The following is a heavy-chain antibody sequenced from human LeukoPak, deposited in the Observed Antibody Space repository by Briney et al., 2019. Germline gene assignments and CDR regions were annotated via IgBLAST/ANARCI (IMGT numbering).Heavy chain of an antibody. CDR1: GGSISSSSYY. V-gene: IGHV4-39*01. CDR2: IYYSGST. Sequence: SETLSLTCTVSGGSISSSSYYWGWIRQPPGKGPEWIGSIYYSGSTYYNPSLKSRVTISVDTSKNQFSLKLSSVTAADTAVYYCARQGSNDFWSGHNWFDPWGLGTLVTVSS. CDR3: ARQGSNDFWSGHNWFDP. D-gene: IGHD3-3*01. J-gene: IGHJ5*02.